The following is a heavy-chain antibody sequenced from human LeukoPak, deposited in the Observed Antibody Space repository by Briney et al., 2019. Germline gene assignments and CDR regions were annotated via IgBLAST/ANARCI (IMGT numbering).Heavy chain of an antibody. V-gene: IGHV3-69-1*01. CDR1: GFTFSSFS. CDR3: ARAQTMFWEFDGFDI. Sequence: PGGSLRLSCAASGFTFSSFSMNWVRQAPGKGLEWVATMTSTSTIYYADSVKGRFTISRDNARNSVYLQMNSLRDEDTAIYLRARAQTMFWEFDGFDIWGRGTKVTVSS. J-gene: IGHJ3*02. D-gene: IGHD3-9*01. CDR2: MTSTSTI.